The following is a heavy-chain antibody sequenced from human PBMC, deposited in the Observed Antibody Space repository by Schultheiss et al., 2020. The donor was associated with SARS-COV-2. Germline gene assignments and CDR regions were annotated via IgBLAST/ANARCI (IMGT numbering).Heavy chain of an antibody. CDR3: AKGPTYYYGSGPPAPVRRPD. D-gene: IGHD3-10*01. CDR2: IYYSGST. Sequence: SETLSLTCTVSGGSISSGGYYWSWIRQHPGKGLEWIGYIYYSGSTYYNPSLKSRLTLSVDTSKNQFSLKLSSVTAADTAVYYCAKGPTYYYGSGPPAPVRRPDWGQGTLVTVSS. J-gene: IGHJ4*02. CDR1: GGSISSGGYY. V-gene: IGHV4-31*03.